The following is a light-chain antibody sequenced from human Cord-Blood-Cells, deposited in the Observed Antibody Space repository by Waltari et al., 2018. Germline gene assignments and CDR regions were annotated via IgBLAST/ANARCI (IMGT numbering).Light chain of an antibody. CDR3: QQYGSSPLT. V-gene: IGKV3-20*01. CDR1: QSVSSSY. J-gene: IGKJ4*01. Sequence: EIVLTQSPGTLSLSPGESATLSCRASQSVSSSYLAWYQQKPGQAPRLLSYGASSRATGIPDRFSGSGSGTDFTLTISRLEPEEFAVYYCQQYGSSPLTFGGGTKVEIK. CDR2: GAS.